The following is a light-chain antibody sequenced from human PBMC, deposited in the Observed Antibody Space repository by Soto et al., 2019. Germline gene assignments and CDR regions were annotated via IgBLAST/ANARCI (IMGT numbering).Light chain of an antibody. Sequence: QSVLTQPPSVSGAPGQRVTISCTGSSSNIGAGCDVHWYQQLPGTAPKLLIYGNSNRPSGIPDRFSGSKSGTSSSLAITGLQAEDEADYYCQSYDSSLSFYVFGTGTKLTVL. V-gene: IGLV1-40*01. CDR3: QSYDSSLSFYV. CDR2: GNS. J-gene: IGLJ1*01. CDR1: SSNIGAGCD.